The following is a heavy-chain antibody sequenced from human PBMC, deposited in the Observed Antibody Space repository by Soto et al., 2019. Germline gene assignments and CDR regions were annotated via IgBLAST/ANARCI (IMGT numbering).Heavy chain of an antibody. V-gene: IGHV1-8*01. J-gene: IGHJ6*03. CDR3: ARGRIAARPLDYYYYYYMDV. CDR2: MNPNSGNT. CDR1: GYTFTSYD. D-gene: IGHD6-6*01. Sequence: QVPLVQSGAEVKKPGASVKVSCKASGYTFTSYDINWVRQATGQGLEWMGWMNPNSGNTGYAQKFQGRVTMTRNTSISTAYMELSSLRSEDTAVYYCARGRIAARPLDYYYYYYMDVWGKGTTVTVSS.